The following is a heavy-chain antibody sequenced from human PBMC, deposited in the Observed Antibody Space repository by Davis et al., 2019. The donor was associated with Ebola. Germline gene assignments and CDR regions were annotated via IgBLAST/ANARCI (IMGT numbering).Heavy chain of an antibody. D-gene: IGHD3-3*01. CDR1: GGTFSSYA. V-gene: IGHV1-69*13. CDR3: ARDLTIFGVVTGRDYYYGTDV. J-gene: IGHJ6*02. CDR2: IIPIFGTA. Sequence: SVKVSCKASGGTFSSYAISWVRQAPGQGLEWMGGIIPIFGTANYAQKFQGRVTITADESTSTAYMELSSLRSEDTAVYYCARDLTIFGVVTGRDYYYGTDVWGQGTTVTVSS.